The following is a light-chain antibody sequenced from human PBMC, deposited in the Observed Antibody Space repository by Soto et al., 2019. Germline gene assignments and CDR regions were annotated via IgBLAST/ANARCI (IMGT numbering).Light chain of an antibody. Sequence: QSVLPQPPSASGTPGQRVTISCSTTNSRSGSNYVYWYQQLPGSAPKLLIYRNDQRPSGVPDRFSASKSGTSASLAISGLRSEDEADYFCAKWDDSLRVYVFGSGTKDTVL. J-gene: IGLJ1*01. CDR2: RND. CDR1: NSRSGSNY. V-gene: IGLV1-47*01. CDR3: AKWDDSLRVYV.